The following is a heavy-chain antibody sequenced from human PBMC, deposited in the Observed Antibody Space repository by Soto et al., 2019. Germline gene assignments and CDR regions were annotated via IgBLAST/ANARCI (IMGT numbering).Heavy chain of an antibody. CDR1: GGSVSSGSYY. Sequence: QVQLQESGPGLVKPSETLSLTCTVSGGSVSSGSYYWSWIRQPPGKGLEWIGYIYYSGSTNYNPSLKSRGTISVDTSKNQFSLKLSSLTAADTAVYYCARGAPLWFGELFPYYFDYWGQGTLVTVSS. CDR2: IYYSGST. CDR3: ARGAPLWFGELFPYYFDY. J-gene: IGHJ4*02. D-gene: IGHD3-10*01. V-gene: IGHV4-61*01.